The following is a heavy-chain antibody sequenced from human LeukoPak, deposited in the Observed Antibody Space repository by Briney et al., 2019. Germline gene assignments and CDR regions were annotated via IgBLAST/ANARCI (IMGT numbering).Heavy chain of an antibody. J-gene: IGHJ3*02. CDR1: GGSISSYY. V-gene: IGHV4-59*01. CDR3: ARVRLSTGGFQLLRAALENAFDI. Sequence: SETLSLTCTVSGGSISSYYWSWIRQPPGKRLEWIGYIYYSGSTNYNPSLKSRVTISVDTSKNQFSLKLSSVTAADTAVYYCARVRLSTGGFQLLRAALENAFDIWGQGTMVTVSS. CDR2: IYYSGST. D-gene: IGHD4-11*01.